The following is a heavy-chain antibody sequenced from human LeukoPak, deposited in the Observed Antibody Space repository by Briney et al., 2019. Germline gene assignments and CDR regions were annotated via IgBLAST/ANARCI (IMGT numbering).Heavy chain of an antibody. CDR2: INPNSGGT. Sequence: ASVKVSCKASGYTFFGYYMHWVRQAPGQGLEWMGWINPNSGGTNYAQKFQGRVTMTRNTSISTAYMELSSLRSEDTAVYYCARTGYSYGPYYYYYYYMDVWGKGTTVTVSS. CDR3: ARTGYSYGPYYYYYYYMDV. J-gene: IGHJ6*03. V-gene: IGHV1-2*02. D-gene: IGHD5-18*01. CDR1: GYTFFGYY.